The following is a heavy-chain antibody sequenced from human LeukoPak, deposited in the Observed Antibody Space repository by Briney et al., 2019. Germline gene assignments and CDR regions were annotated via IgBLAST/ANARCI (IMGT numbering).Heavy chain of an antibody. CDR2: ISYDGSIK. CDR1: GFTFSDYA. Sequence: PGGSLRLSCAASGFTFSDYAIPWVRQAPGKGLEWVAVISYDGSIKFSADSVKGRFTISRDNSKNTLYLQMNSLRAEDTAVYYCAKDLVRYFDSVGMDVWGQGTTVTVSS. CDR3: AKDLVRYFDSVGMDV. D-gene: IGHD3-9*01. V-gene: IGHV3-30-3*01. J-gene: IGHJ6*02.